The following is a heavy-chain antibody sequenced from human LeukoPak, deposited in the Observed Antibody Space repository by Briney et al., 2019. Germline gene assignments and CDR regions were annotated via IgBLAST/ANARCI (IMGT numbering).Heavy chain of an antibody. V-gene: IGHV3-11*01. CDR2: ISSSGSTI. Sequence: GGSLRLSCAASGFTFSDFYMSWIRQAPGKGLEWVSYISSSGSTIYYADSVKGRFTISRGNAKNSLYLQMNSLRAEDTAVYYCARRRYNWNAIDYWGQGALVTVSS. CDR3: ARRRYNWNAIDY. J-gene: IGHJ4*02. D-gene: IGHD1-20*01. CDR1: GFTFSDFY.